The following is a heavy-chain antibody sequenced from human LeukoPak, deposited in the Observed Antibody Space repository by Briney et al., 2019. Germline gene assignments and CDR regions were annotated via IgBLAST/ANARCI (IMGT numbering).Heavy chain of an antibody. CDR1: GFIFSNYW. J-gene: IGHJ4*02. CDR2: IKQDGSEK. CDR3: ARHCSGGRCNYGY. D-gene: IGHD2-15*01. Sequence: GESLRLSCVASGFIFSNYWMSWVRQAPGKGLEWVANIKQDGSEKYYVDSVKGRFTISRDNAKSSLYLQMDSLRAEDMAVYYCARHCSGGRCNYGYWGQGTLVTVSS. V-gene: IGHV3-7*03.